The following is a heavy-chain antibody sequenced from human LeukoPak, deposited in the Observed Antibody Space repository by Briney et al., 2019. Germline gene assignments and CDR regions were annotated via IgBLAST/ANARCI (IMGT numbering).Heavy chain of an antibody. V-gene: IGHV3-64D*06. CDR1: GFTFSSYA. CDR2: ISSNGGST. CDR3: VKGGTYSSSWYTYYYCGMDV. J-gene: IGHJ6*04. D-gene: IGHD6-13*01. Sequence: GGSLRLSCSASGFTFSSYAMHWVRQAPGKGLEYVSAISSNGGSTYYADSVKGRFTISRDNSKNTLYLQMSSLRAEDTAVYYCVKGGTYSSSWYTYYYCGMDVWGKGTTVTVSS.